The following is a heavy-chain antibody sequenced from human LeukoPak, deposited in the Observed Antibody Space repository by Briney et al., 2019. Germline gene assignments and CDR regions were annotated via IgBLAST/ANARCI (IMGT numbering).Heavy chain of an antibody. CDR3: ARDPHGIIVYGMGV. Sequence: SVKVSCKASGGTFSSYGISWVRQAPGQGLEWMGRIIPILGVANYAQRFQGRVTITADRSTSTAYMELNRLTSDDTAVYYCARDPHGIIVYGMGVWGQGTTVTVSS. D-gene: IGHD1-14*01. CDR1: GGTFSSYG. CDR2: IIPILGVA. J-gene: IGHJ6*02. V-gene: IGHV1-69*04.